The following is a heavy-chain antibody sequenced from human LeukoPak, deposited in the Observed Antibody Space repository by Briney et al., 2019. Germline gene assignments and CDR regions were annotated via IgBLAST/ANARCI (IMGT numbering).Heavy chain of an antibody. CDR3: ARGGGSIVVVPAAAGTDV. V-gene: IGHV1-2*02. CDR1: GYTFTGYY. CDR2: INPNSGGT. Sequence: ASVTVSCKASGYTFTGYYMHWVRQAPGQGLEWMGWINPNSGGTNYAQKFQGRVTMTRDTSISTAYMELSRLRSDDTAVYYCARGGGSIVVVPAAAGTDVWGKGTTVTVSS. J-gene: IGHJ6*04. D-gene: IGHD2-2*01.